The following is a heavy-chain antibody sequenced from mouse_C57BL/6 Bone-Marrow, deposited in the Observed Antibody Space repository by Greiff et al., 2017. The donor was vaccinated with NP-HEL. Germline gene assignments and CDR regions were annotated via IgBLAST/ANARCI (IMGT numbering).Heavy chain of an antibody. D-gene: IGHD1-1*01. Sequence: QVQLQQPGAELVRPGSSVKLSCKASGYTFTSYWMAWVKQRPGQGLAWIGNIYPSDSETHYNQKFKDKATLTVDKSSSTVYMQLSILTSEDSAVYYCARRGDYYGSSRDYWGQGTTLTVSS. CDR3: ARRGDYYGSSRDY. V-gene: IGHV1-61*01. CDR2: IYPSDSET. J-gene: IGHJ2*01. CDR1: GYTFTSYW.